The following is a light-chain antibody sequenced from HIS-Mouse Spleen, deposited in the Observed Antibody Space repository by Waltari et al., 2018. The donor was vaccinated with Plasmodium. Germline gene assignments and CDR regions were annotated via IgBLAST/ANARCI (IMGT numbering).Light chain of an antibody. CDR3: QQRSNWLT. J-gene: IGKJ4*01. CDR2: DAS. V-gene: IGKV3-11*01. Sequence: EIVLTQSPATLSLSPGERATLSCRASQSVSSYLAWYQQKPGQAPRLLIYDASNRATGIPARFSGSGSGTDFTLTISSLEPEDFVVYYCQQRSNWLTFGGGTK. CDR1: QSVSSY.